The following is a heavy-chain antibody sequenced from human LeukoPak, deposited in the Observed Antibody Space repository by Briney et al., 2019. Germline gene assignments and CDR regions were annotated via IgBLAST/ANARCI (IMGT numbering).Heavy chain of an antibody. CDR3: ARIPYSSRLTFDI. Sequence: GGSLRLSCAASGFTFSSYAMHWVRQAPGKGLEWVAVISYGGSNKYYADSVKGRFTISRDNSKNTLYLQMNSLRAEDTAVYYCARIPYSSRLTFDIWGQGTMVTVSS. CDR2: ISYGGSNK. J-gene: IGHJ3*02. D-gene: IGHD6-19*01. V-gene: IGHV3-30-3*01. CDR1: GFTFSSYA.